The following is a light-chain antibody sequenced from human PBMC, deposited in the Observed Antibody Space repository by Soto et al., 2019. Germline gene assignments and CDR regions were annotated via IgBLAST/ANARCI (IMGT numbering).Light chain of an antibody. Sequence: EVVMTQSPATLSVSPGERVTLSCRASESVHRNLAWYQQKPGQGPSLLIYYASTRATGVPDRFSGSGSGTEFTLTISSLQSEDFAFYYCQQYNNWWTFGQGTRVDIK. V-gene: IGKV3-15*01. CDR3: QQYNNWWT. J-gene: IGKJ1*01. CDR1: ESVHRN. CDR2: YAS.